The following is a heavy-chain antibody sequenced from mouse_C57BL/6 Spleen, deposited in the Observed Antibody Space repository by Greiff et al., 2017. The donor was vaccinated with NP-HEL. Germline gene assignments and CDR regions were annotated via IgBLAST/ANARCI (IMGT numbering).Heavy chain of an antibody. CDR3: ARTRKQLRLYYAMDY. V-gene: IGHV2-2*01. CDR2: LWRGGST. CDR1: GFSLTSYG. J-gene: IGHJ4*01. D-gene: IGHD3-2*02. Sequence: QVQLQQSGPGLVQPSQCLSIPCTVSGFSLTSYGVHWVRQSPGQGLAWLGVLWRGGSTDYNAAFISRLSIRKDNSKSQVFFKMNSLQADDTAIYYCARTRKQLRLYYAMDYWGQGTSVTVSS.